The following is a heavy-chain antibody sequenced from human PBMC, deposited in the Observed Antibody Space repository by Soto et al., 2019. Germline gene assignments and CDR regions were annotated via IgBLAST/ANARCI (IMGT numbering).Heavy chain of an antibody. CDR3: VKELLVGPPDDY. CDR2: IGSNGGSS. Sequence: PGGSLRLSSSGSGFTFSSHVMHWVRQAPGKGLEYVSAIGSNGGSSYYADSVKGRFTISRDNSKNTVYLQMNSLRSEDTAVYYCVKELLVGPPDDYWGQGTLVTVSS. V-gene: IGHV3-64D*06. J-gene: IGHJ4*02. D-gene: IGHD2-21*01. CDR1: GFTFSSHV.